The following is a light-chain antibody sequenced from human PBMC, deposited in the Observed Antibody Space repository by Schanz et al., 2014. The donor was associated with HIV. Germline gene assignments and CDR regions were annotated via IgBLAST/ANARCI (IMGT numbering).Light chain of an antibody. V-gene: IGKV1-5*03. J-gene: IGKJ1*01. CDR1: QSISSW. CDR2: KAS. CDR3: QQYNSDSGT. Sequence: IQLTQSPSTLSASVGDRVTITCRASQSISSWLAWYQQKPGKAPKLLIYKASSLESGVPSRFSGSGSGTEFTLTISSLQPDDFATYYCQQYNSDSGTFGQGTKVEIK.